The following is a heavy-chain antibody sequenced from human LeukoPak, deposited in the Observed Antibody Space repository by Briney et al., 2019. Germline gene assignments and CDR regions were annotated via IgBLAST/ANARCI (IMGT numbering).Heavy chain of an antibody. J-gene: IGHJ6*04. CDR1: GFTFSTYA. D-gene: IGHD3-10*02. Sequence: GGTLRLSCAASGFTFSTYAMSWVRRAPGEGLEWVSAISGDGRDIFYADAVKGRFTISRDNSKNTLYLQMNSPRDEDTAVYNSAEHGITMIGGVWGKGTTVTISS. CDR3: AEHGITMIGGV. V-gene: IGHV3-23*01. CDR2: ISGDGRDI.